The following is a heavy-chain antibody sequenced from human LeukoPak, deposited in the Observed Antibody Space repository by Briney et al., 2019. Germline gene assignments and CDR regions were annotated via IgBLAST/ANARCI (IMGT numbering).Heavy chain of an antibody. D-gene: IGHD5-18*01. CDR2: ISYDGSNK. CDR3: ARDLLTATPPSVSRRRPSPFMFDP. J-gene: IGHJ5*02. CDR1: GFTFSSYA. V-gene: IGHV3-30*04. Sequence: PGGSLRLSCAASGFTFSSYAMHWVRQAPGKGLEWVAVISYDGSNKYYADSVKGRFTISRDNSKNTLYLQMNSLRAEDTAVYYCARDLLTATPPSVSRRRPSPFMFDPWGQGTLVTVSS.